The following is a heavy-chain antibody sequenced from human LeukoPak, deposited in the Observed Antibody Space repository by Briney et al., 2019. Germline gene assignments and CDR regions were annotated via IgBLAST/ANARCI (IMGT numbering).Heavy chain of an antibody. CDR3: ARDKGGYSYGTLDY. V-gene: IGHV3-30-3*01. J-gene: IGHJ4*02. CDR2: ISHDGGKK. CDR1: GFTFSRYA. Sequence: PGRSQRLSCAASGFTFSRYAMHWVRQAPGRGLEWVAFISHDGGKKYFADSVKGRFTISRDNSKNTLYLQMNSLRAEDTAVYYCARDKGGYSYGTLDYWGQGTLVTVSS. D-gene: IGHD5-18*01.